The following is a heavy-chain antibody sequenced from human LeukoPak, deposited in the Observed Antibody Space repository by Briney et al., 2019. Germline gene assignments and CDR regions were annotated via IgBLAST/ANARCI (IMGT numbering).Heavy chain of an antibody. CDR3: ASPPADYYDSRDYFDH. D-gene: IGHD3-22*01. Sequence: ASVKVSCKASGGTFSSYVISWVRQAPGQGLEWMGRIIPILGIANYAQKFQGRVTITADKSTSTAYMELSSLRSEDTAVYYCASPPADYYDSRDYFDHWGQGTVVTVSS. CDR2: IIPILGIA. CDR1: GGTFSSYV. V-gene: IGHV1-69*04. J-gene: IGHJ4*02.